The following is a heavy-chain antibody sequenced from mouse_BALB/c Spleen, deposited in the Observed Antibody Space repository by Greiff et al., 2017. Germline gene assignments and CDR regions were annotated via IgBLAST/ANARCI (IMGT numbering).Heavy chain of an antibody. V-gene: IGHV3-2*02. J-gene: IGHJ3*01. CDR3: ARRSRQLGDWFAY. CDR2: ISYSGST. Sequence: VQLQQSGPGLVKPSQSLSLTCTVTGYSITSDYAWNWIRQFPGNKLEWMGYISYSGSTSYNPSLKSRISITRDTSKNQFFLQLNSVTTEDTATYYCARRSRQLGDWFAYWGQGTLVTVSA. CDR1: GYSITSDYA. D-gene: IGHD3-2*01.